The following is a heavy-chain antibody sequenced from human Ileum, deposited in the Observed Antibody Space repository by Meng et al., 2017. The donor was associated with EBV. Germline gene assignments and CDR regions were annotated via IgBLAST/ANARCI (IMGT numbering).Heavy chain of an antibody. V-gene: IGHV2-5*02. CDR3: VHRWGGNGWGPFDY. Sequence: HITSKRSMSSLRKPTQTLTLACTFSGCALITKGVGVGWIRQPPGKALEWLALIYWDDDKRYRPSLQNRLTITKDTSKNQVVFTVTNMDPVDTAKYYCVHRWGGNGWGPFDYWGQGTLVTVPS. CDR2: IYWDDDK. J-gene: IGHJ4*02. CDR1: GCALITKGVG. D-gene: IGHD6-19*01.